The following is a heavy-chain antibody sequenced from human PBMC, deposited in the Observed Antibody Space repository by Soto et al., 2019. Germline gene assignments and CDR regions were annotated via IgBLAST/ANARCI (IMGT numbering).Heavy chain of an antibody. Sequence: GASVKLSCKASGYTFTSYGISWVRQAPGQGLEWMGWISAYNGNTNYAQKLQGRVTMTTDTSTSTAYMELRSLRSDDTAVYYCARDLGEWSNGDAFDIWGQGTMVTVSS. D-gene: IGHD3-10*01. CDR2: ISAYNGNT. CDR3: ARDLGEWSNGDAFDI. V-gene: IGHV1-18*04. CDR1: GYTFTSYG. J-gene: IGHJ3*02.